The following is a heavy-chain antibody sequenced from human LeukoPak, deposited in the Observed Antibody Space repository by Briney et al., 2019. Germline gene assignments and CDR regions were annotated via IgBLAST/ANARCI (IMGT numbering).Heavy chain of an antibody. J-gene: IGHJ6*02. CDR2: MNPNSGNT. CDR3: ARGGTRYCTSTSCSDYYYYGMDV. D-gene: IGHD2-2*01. CDR1: GYTFSNYD. V-gene: IGHV1-8*01. Sequence: GASVKVSCTASGYTFSNYDINWVRQATGQGLEWMGWMNPNSGNTGYAQKFQGRATMTRNTSINTAYMELSSLRSEDTAVYYCARGGTRYCTSTSCSDYYYYGMDVWGQGTTVTVSS.